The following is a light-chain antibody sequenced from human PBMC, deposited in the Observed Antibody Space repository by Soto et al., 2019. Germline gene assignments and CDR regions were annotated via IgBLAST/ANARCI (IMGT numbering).Light chain of an antibody. Sequence: EIMLTQSPGTLSLAPGGRGTVSCRASQSVSSSYLAWYQQKPGQAPRLLIYGASSRATGIPDRFSGSGSGTEFTLTISSLQSEDFAVYYCQQYNNWPLTFGQGTKV. J-gene: IGKJ1*01. V-gene: IGKV3-20*01. CDR2: GAS. CDR1: QSVSSSY. CDR3: QQYNNWPLT.